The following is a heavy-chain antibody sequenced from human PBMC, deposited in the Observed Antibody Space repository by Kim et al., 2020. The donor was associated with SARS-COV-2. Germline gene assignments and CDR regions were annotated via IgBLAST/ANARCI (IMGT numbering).Heavy chain of an antibody. V-gene: IGHV3-11*04. CDR3: AGTYYDFWGGYSDFDY. J-gene: IGHJ4*02. Sequence: VKGRINISRDNAKNSLYLQMNSLRAEDTAVYYWAGTYYDFWGGYSDFDYWGQGTLVTVSS. D-gene: IGHD3-3*01.